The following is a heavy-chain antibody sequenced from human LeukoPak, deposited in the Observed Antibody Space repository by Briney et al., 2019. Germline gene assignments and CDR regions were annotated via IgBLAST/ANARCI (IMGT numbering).Heavy chain of an antibody. J-gene: IGHJ5*02. D-gene: IGHD2-15*01. CDR1: GFTFSSYA. CDR2: ISGSGGST. Sequence: PGGSLRLPCAASGFTFSSYAMSWVRQAPGKGLEWVSAISGSGGSTYYADSVKGRFTISRDNSKNTLYLQMNSLRAEDTAVYYCASLGVVVSENWFDPWGQGTLVTVSS. V-gene: IGHV3-23*01. CDR3: ASLGVVVSENWFDP.